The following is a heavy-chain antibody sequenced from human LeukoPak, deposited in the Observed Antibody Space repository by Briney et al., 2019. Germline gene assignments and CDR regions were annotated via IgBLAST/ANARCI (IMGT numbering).Heavy chain of an antibody. J-gene: IGHJ5*02. D-gene: IGHD4-17*01. V-gene: IGHV1-2*06. CDR1: GYTFTGYY. CDR3: ARGDYGDYAFDP. CDR2: INPNRGGT. Sequence: ASVKVSCKASGYTFTGYYMHWVRQAPGQGLEWMGRINPNRGGTNYAQKFQGRLTMTRDTSISTGYMELSRLRSDDTAVYYCARGDYGDYAFDPWGQRTLVTVSS.